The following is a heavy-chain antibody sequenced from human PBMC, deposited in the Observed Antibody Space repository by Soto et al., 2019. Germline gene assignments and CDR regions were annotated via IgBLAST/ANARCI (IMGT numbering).Heavy chain of an antibody. CDR1: AFTLSKFV. D-gene: IGHD1-7*01. Sequence: QVQVVESGGGVVQPGKSLRLSCAASAFTLSKFVMHWVRQAPGRGLEWVAVTSNDGSNTFYADTVKGRFTISRDNSKNTVYLQMNSLRTEDRAVYYCARGNLDVWGQGTTVTVS. V-gene: IGHV3-30-3*01. CDR2: TSNDGSNT. CDR3: ARGNLDV. J-gene: IGHJ6*02.